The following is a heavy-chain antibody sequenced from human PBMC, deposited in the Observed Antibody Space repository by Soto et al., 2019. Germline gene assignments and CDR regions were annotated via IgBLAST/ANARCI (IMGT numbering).Heavy chain of an antibody. CDR2: ISSSGGST. V-gene: IGHV3-23*01. Sequence: GGSLRLSCTASGFTFSSYAMSWVRQAPGKGLEWVSHISSSGGSTYYADSVKGRFTISRDNSKNTLFLQMNSLRAEDTAVYYCAKDYGTYSGTSRYFNSWGQGTLVTVSS. CDR1: GFTFSSYA. D-gene: IGHD1-26*01. J-gene: IGHJ4*02. CDR3: AKDYGTYSGTSRYFNS.